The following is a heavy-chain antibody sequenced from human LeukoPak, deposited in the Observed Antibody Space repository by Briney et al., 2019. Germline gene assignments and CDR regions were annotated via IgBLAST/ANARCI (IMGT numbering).Heavy chain of an antibody. V-gene: IGHV4-59*02. CDR2: IYHTGST. J-gene: IGHJ4*02. D-gene: IGHD7-27*01. CDR3: ASRKLGNDY. Sequence: SETLSLTGTISGGSVSDYYWSWIRQSPGKGLEWIGYIYHTGSTSDSPSLKSGGTISADTSQNEFSLKLSSVTAADKAVYYRASRKLGNDYWGQGTLVTVSS. CDR1: GGSVSDYY.